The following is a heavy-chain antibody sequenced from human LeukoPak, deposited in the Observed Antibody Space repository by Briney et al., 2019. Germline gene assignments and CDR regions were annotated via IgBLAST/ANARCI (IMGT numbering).Heavy chain of an antibody. CDR2: IVVGSGNT. Sequence: SVRVSCKASGFTFSNSAVQWVRQARGQRLEWIGWIVVGSGNTNYAQKSQERVTITRDISTSTAYMGLSSLRSEDTAVYYCAVDVIYESDWGQGTLVTVSS. J-gene: IGHJ4*02. V-gene: IGHV1-58*01. D-gene: IGHD2/OR15-2a*01. CDR3: AVDVIYESD. CDR1: GFTFSNSA.